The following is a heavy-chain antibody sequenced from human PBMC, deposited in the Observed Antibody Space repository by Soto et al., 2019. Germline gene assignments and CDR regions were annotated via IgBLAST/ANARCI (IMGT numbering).Heavy chain of an antibody. CDR1: GGTFSSYA. V-gene: IGHV1-69*06. D-gene: IGHD2-8*01. CDR2: IIPIFGTA. Sequence: PGASVKVSCKASGGTFSSYAISWVRQAPGQGLEWMGGIIPIFGTANYAQKFQGRVTITADKSTSTAYMELSSLRSEDTAVYYCARELINFHLWLPNGDYYGMDVWGQGTTVTVSS. CDR3: ARELINFHLWLPNGDYYGMDV. J-gene: IGHJ6*02.